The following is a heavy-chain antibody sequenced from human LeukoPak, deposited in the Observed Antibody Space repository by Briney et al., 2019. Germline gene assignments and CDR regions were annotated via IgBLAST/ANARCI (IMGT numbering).Heavy chain of an antibody. CDR2: ISSSTTYI. CDR1: GFTFINYN. D-gene: IGHD4-17*01. CDR3: ARQVYGDYVYYFDY. Sequence: GGSLRLSCAASGFTFINYNMNWVRQAPGRGLEWVSSISSSTTYIYYADSVKGRFTISRDNDKNSLYLQMNSLRAEDTAVYYCARQVYGDYVYYFDYWGQGTLVTVSS. J-gene: IGHJ4*02. V-gene: IGHV3-21*01.